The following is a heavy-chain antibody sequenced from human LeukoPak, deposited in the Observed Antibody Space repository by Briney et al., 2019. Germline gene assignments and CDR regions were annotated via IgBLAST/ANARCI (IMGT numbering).Heavy chain of an antibody. CDR3: ARHWYQLLNLNWFDP. Sequence: SETLSLTCTVSGGSISCWSSSIGRFYTSGNTNSNPSLKSRVNMSLGTSKRQFSLKLSSVTAADTAVYYCARHWYQLLNLNWFDPWAREAWSPSPQ. CDR1: GGSISC. CDR2: FYTSGNT. V-gene: IGHV4-4*07. J-gene: IGHJ5*02. D-gene: IGHD2-2*01.